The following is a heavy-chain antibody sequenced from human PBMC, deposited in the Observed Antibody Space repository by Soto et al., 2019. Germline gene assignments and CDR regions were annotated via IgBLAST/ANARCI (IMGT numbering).Heavy chain of an antibody. Sequence: GGSLRLSCAASGFTFSSYAMSWVRQAPGKGLEWVSAISGSGGSTYYADSVKGRFTISRDNSKNTLYLQMNSLRAEDTAVYYCAKRGYDILTGYYTPFDYWGQGTLVTVSS. J-gene: IGHJ4*02. CDR1: GFTFSSYA. V-gene: IGHV3-23*01. CDR3: AKRGYDILTGYYTPFDY. D-gene: IGHD3-9*01. CDR2: ISGSGGST.